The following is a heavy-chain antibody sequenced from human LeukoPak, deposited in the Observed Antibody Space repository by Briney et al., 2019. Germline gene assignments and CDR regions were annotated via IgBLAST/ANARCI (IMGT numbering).Heavy chain of an antibody. Sequence: GGSLRLSCAASGFIFSTYSMNWVRQAPGKGLEWVAVIWYDGSNKYYADSVKGRFTISRDKSKNTLYLQMNSLRAEDTAVYYCARSGYCSGGSCPADPYYYYGMDVWGQGTTVTVSS. CDR2: IWYDGSNK. J-gene: IGHJ6*02. CDR3: ARSGYCSGGSCPADPYYYYGMDV. CDR1: GFIFSTYS. V-gene: IGHV3-33*08. D-gene: IGHD2-15*01.